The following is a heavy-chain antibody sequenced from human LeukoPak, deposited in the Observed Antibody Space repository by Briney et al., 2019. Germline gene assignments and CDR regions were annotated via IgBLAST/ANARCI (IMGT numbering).Heavy chain of an antibody. D-gene: IGHD3-3*01. CDR2: INPNSGGT. J-gene: IGHJ5*02. Sequence: ASVKVSCKASGYTFTGYYMHWVRQAPGQGLEWMGWINPNSGGTNYAQKFQGRVTMTRDTSISTAYMELSRLRSDDTAVYYCARGLGYYQSSYNWFDPWGQGTLVTVSS. CDR3: ARGLGYYQSSYNWFDP. V-gene: IGHV1-2*02. CDR1: GYTFTGYY.